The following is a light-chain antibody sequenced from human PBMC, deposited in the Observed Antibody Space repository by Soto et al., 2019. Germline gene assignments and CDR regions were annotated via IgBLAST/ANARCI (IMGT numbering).Light chain of an antibody. V-gene: IGLV1-47*01. CDR1: ISNIGTNY. CDR2: RDN. CDR3: AAWDDTVRSYV. J-gene: IGLJ1*01. Sequence: QLVLTQPPSVSGTPGQRVTISCSGGISNIGTNYVHWFQQLPGTAPKVLSNRDNQRPSGVPDRFSGSKSGTSAALAISGLRSEVEAEYYCAAWDDTVRSYVFVTGTKLTVL.